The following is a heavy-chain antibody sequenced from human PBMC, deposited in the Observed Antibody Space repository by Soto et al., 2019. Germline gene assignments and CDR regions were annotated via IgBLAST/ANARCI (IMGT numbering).Heavy chain of an antibody. CDR2: IYSTNNT. CDR3: ARASTVSTMGGWLDP. CDR1: GFTVSGNY. V-gene: IGHV3-66*01. D-gene: IGHD5-12*01. Sequence: EVQLVESGGGLVQAGGSLRLSCAASGFTVSGNYMAWVRQAPGKGLEWVSIIYSTNNTYYADFVKGRFTMSRDNSKNTMWLQMNSLRAEDTAVYYCARASTVSTMGGWLDPWGQGARVIVSS. J-gene: IGHJ5*02.